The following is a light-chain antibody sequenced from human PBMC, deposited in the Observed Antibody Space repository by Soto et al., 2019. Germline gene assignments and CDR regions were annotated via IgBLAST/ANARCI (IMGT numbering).Light chain of an antibody. CDR2: GAS. CDR1: QTVITDY. Sequence: EIVLTQSPGTLSLSPGERATLSCRASQTVITDYLAWYQQKPGQPPRLLIYGASSRATGIPDSFSGSGSGTDFTLTISRLEPEDFAVYYCQQYGSSRTFGQGTKVEIK. CDR3: QQYGSSRT. V-gene: IGKV3-20*01. J-gene: IGKJ1*01.